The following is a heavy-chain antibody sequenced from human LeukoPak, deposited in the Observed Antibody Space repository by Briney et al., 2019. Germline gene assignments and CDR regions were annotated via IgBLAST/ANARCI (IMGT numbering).Heavy chain of an antibody. CDR2: IYSGGST. J-gene: IGHJ4*02. V-gene: IGHV3-53*01. Sequence: GGSLRLSCVASGFDVNDNFMSWVRQAPGKGLEWVSVIYSGGSTYYADSVKGRFTISRGNSKNTLYLQMNSLRAEDTAVYYCARVCDGYNLYYFDYWGQGTLVTVSS. CDR1: GFDVNDNF. D-gene: IGHD5-24*01. CDR3: ARVCDGYNLYYFDY.